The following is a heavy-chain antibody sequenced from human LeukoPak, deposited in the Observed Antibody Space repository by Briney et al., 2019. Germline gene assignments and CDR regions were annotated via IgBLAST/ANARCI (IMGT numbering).Heavy chain of an antibody. D-gene: IGHD2-21*01. CDR1: GYTFTSYG. V-gene: IGHV1-18*01. CDR2: ISAYNGDT. CDR3: ARIAYCGGDCYTTYFDY. J-gene: IGHJ4*02. Sequence: WASVKVSCTASGYTFTSYGISWVRQAPGQGLEWMGWISAYNGDTNHAQKLQGRVTMTTDTSTSTAYMELRSLRSDDTAVYYCARIAYCGGDCYTTYFDYWGQGALVTVSS.